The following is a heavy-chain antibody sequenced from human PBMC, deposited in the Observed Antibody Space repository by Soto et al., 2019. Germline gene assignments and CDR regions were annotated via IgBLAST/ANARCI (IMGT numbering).Heavy chain of an antibody. V-gene: IGHV4-39*01. CDR2: ISYSGST. CDR1: GGSISSSGHY. Sequence: QLQLQESGPGLVKPSETLSLTCTVSGGSISSSGHYWGWIRQSPGKGLEWIGTISYSGSTSYNPSLKSRVTISVDTSKTQFALKLSSVTAADTAFYYCARRSTILKFDYWGQGTLVTVSS. J-gene: IGHJ4*02. CDR3: ARRSTILKFDY. D-gene: IGHD2-15*01.